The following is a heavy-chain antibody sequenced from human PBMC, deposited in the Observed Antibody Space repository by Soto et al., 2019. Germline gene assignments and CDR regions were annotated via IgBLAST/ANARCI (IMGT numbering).Heavy chain of an antibody. CDR1: GYTFTGYY. J-gene: IGHJ6*02. V-gene: IGHV1-2*02. CDR3: AREGYCSGGSCYSEGDYYYYGMDV. CDR2: INPNSGGT. Sequence: ASVKVSCKASGYTFTGYYMHWVRQAPGQGLEWMGWINPNSGGTNYAQKFQGRVTMTRDTSISTAYMELSRLRSDDTAVYYCAREGYCSGGSCYSEGDYYYYGMDVWGQGTTVTVYS. D-gene: IGHD2-15*01.